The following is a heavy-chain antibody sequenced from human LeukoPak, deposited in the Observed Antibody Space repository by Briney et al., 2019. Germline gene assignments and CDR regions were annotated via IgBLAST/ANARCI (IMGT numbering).Heavy chain of an antibody. Sequence: NPSETLSLTCAVYGGSFSGYYWSWIRQPPGKGLEWIGEINHSGSTNYDPSLKSRVTISVDTSKNQFSLKLSSVTAADTAVYYCARGKPARGSGRSSFDYWGQGTLVTVSS. CDR3: ARGKPARGSGRSSFDY. CDR1: GGSFSGYY. V-gene: IGHV4-34*01. CDR2: INHSGST. D-gene: IGHD3-10*01. J-gene: IGHJ4*02.